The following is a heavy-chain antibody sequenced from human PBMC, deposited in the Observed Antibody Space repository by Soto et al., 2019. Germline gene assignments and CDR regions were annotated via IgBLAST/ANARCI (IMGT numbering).Heavy chain of an antibody. CDR3: ARAGSLADYNDAFDI. Sequence: GPSVKVSCKASGYTFTSYYMHWVRQAPGQGLEWMGIINPSGGSTSYAQKFQGRVTMTRDTSTSTVYMELSSLRSEDTAVYYCARAGSLADYNDAFDIWGQGTMVTVSS. CDR2: INPSGGST. V-gene: IGHV1-46*01. J-gene: IGHJ3*02. D-gene: IGHD4-4*01. CDR1: GYTFTSYY.